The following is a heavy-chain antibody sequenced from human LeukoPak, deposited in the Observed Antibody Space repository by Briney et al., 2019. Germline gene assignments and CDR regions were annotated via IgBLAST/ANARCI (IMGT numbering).Heavy chain of an antibody. V-gene: IGHV4-34*01. J-gene: IGHJ4*02. CDR3: ARDLGTYYGGNSGYFDY. D-gene: IGHD4-23*01. CDR1: SVSLSGDY. CDR2: INRSGRT. Sequence: SVTVSLTCAVYSVSLSGDYWSWMRQPPGKGLEGMMEINRSGRTKYKPSLKSRDTISVDTSKKQLSLRLSSVTAADTAVYYCARDLGTYYGGNSGYFDYWGQGTLVTVSS.